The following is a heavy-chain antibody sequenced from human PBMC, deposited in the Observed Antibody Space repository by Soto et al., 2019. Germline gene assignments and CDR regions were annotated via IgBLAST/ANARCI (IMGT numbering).Heavy chain of an antibody. J-gene: IGHJ6*02. CDR3: TTLLRYFDWLLYDCYYYGMDV. Sequence: GGSLRLSCAASGFTFSNAWMSWVRQAPGKGLEWVGRIKSKTDGGTTDYAAPVKGRFTISRDDSKNTLYLQMNSLKTEDTAVYYCTTLLRYFDWLLYDCYYYGMDVWGQGTTVTVSS. V-gene: IGHV3-15*01. D-gene: IGHD3-9*01. CDR1: GFTFSNAW. CDR2: IKSKTDGGTT.